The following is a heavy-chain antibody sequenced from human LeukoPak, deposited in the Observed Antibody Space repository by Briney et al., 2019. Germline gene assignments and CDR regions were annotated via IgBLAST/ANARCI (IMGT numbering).Heavy chain of an antibody. CDR3: ASSGSYSSSVTDV. CDR2: IYHSGST. D-gene: IGHD6-6*01. CDR1: GGSISSGGYY. Sequence: SETLSLTCTVSGGSISSGGYYWSWIRQPPGKGLEWIGYIYHSGSTYYNPSLKSRVTISVDRSKNQFSLKLSSVTAADTAVYYCASSGSYSSSVTDVWGKGTTVTVSS. J-gene: IGHJ6*04. V-gene: IGHV4-30-2*01.